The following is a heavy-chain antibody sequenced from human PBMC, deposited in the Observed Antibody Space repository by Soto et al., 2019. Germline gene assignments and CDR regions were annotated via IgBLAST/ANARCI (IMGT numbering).Heavy chain of an antibody. D-gene: IGHD6-19*01. CDR3: AIGPRMWLAGGGY. J-gene: IGHJ4*02. CDR1: GGSFSGYY. Sequence: SETLSLTCAVYGGSFSGYYWSWIRQPPGKGLEWLGEINHSGITDYNPSLKSRITISIDTSKKQFSLKLNSVTAADTAVYYCAIGPRMWLAGGGYWGQGTQVTVYS. CDR2: INHSGIT. V-gene: IGHV4-34*01.